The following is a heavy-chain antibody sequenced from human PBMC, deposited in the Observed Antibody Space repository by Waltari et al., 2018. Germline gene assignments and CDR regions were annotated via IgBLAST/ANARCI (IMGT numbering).Heavy chain of an antibody. CDR3: ARGALADYYYYMDV. CDR1: GGTFSSYA. CDR2: INPNSGGT. Sequence: QVQLVQSGAEVKKPGSSVKVSCKASGGTFSSYAISWVRQAPGQGLEWMGGINPNSGGTNYAQKFQGRVTMTRDTSISTAYMELSRLRSDDTAVYYCARGALADYYYYMDVWGKGTTVTVSS. V-gene: IGHV1-2*02. D-gene: IGHD6-19*01. J-gene: IGHJ6*03.